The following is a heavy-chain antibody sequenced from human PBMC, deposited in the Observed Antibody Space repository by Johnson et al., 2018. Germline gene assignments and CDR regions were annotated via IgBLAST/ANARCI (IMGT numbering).Heavy chain of an antibody. D-gene: IGHD5-24*01. Sequence: VQLVQSGAEVKKPGESLKISCKGSGYSFTSNWIGWVRQMPGKGLELMGIIYPGDSDTRYSPSFQGQVTISVDKSISTAYLQWSTLKASDTAIYYCARRGVGDDLKFYTVDGWGQGTTVTVSS. J-gene: IGHJ6*02. CDR1: GYSFTSNW. CDR2: IYPGDSDT. V-gene: IGHV5-51*01. CDR3: ARRGVGDDLKFYTVDG.